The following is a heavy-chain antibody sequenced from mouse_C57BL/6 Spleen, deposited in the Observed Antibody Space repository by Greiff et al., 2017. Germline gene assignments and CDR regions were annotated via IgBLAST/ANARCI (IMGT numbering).Heavy chain of an antibody. J-gene: IGHJ2*01. CDR1: GYTFTNYW. V-gene: IGHV1-63*01. Sequence: QVQLQQSGAELVRPGTSVKMSCKASGYTFTNYWIGWAKQRPGHGLELIGDIYPGGGYTNYNEKFKGKATLTADKSSSTAYMQFSSLTSEDSAIYYCARREYYDHYFDDWGQGTTLTVSS. CDR3: ARREYYDHYFDD. D-gene: IGHD2-4*01. CDR2: IYPGGGYT.